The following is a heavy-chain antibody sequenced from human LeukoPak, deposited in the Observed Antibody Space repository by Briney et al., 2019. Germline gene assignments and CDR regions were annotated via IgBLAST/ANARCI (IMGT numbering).Heavy chain of an antibody. J-gene: IGHJ3*02. CDR3: ARDHTGRAFDI. V-gene: IGHV4-59*01. CDR1: GGSFSGYY. D-gene: IGHD1-14*01. CDR2: IYYSGST. Sequence: SETLSLTCAVDGGSFSGYYWSWIRQPPVKGLEWIGYIYYSGSTNYNPSLKSRVTISVDTSKNQFSLKLSSVTAADTAVYYCARDHTGRAFDIWGQGTMVTVSS.